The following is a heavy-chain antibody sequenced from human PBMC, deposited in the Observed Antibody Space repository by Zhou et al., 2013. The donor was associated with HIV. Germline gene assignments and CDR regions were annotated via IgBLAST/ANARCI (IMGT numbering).Heavy chain of an antibody. Sequence: QVQLVQSGAEVKKPGASVKVSCKASGYTFTSYYMHWVRQAPGQGLEWMGIINPSGGSTSYAQKFQGRVTMTRDTSTSTVYMELSSLRSEDTAVYYCARVEGQWLVRGGMDVWGQGGHGHRLL. CDR3: ARVEGQWLVRGGMDV. CDR1: GYTFTSYY. D-gene: IGHD6-19*01. CDR2: INPSGGST. V-gene: IGHV1-46*01. J-gene: IGHJ6*02.